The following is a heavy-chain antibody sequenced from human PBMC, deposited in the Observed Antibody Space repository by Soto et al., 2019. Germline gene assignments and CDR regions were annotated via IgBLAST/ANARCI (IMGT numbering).Heavy chain of an antibody. D-gene: IGHD2-21*01. Sequence: QVQLVQSGAEVKKPGASVKIFCKVSGYTFPDYANHWVRQPPGQRLEWMGWIAPGNGNTKYSQNFQGRVTITRDTSATTAYMELISLRAEDTAVYYCAKGSRMWTPDYWGQGTLVTVSS. V-gene: IGHV1-3*01. J-gene: IGHJ4*02. CDR2: IAPGNGNT. CDR3: AKGSRMWTPDY. CDR1: GYTFPDYA.